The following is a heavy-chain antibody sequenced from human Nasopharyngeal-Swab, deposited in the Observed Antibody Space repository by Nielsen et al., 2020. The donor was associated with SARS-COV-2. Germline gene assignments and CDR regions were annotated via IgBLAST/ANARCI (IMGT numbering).Heavy chain of an antibody. CDR2: LFYDGSNK. Sequence: GGSLRLSCAASGLTCSSYGMHWVRQAPGKGLECLAVLFYDGSNKYYADSVKGRFPISRDNSKNTLYLQMNSLSAEDTAVYYCAREFREAYYDILTGYYMDYYYYMDVWGKGTTGTVSS. J-gene: IGHJ6*03. CDR3: AREFREAYYDILTGYYMDYYYYMDV. V-gene: IGHV3-33*01. CDR1: GLTCSSYG. D-gene: IGHD3-9*01.